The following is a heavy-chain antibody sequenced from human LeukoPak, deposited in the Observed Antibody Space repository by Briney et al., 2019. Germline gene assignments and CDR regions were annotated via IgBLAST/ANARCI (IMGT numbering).Heavy chain of an antibody. J-gene: IGHJ4*02. V-gene: IGHV3-30*02. CDR3: ARSLGYYYDSSGYYS. CDR1: GFTFSSYG. CDR2: IRYDGTNK. D-gene: IGHD3-22*01. Sequence: GGSLRLSCAASGFTFSSYGMYWVRQAPGKGLEWVAFIRYDGTNKYYADSVKGRFTISRDNSKNTLYLQMNSLRGEDTAVYYCARSLGYYYDSSGYYSWGQGTLVTVSS.